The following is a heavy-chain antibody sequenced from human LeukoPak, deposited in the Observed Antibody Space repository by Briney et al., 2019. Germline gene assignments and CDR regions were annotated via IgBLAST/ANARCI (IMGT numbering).Heavy chain of an antibody. V-gene: IGHV3-48*03. J-gene: IGHJ4*02. CDR1: GFTFSSYE. Sequence: PRDSLRLSCAASGFTFSSYEMNWVRQAPGKGLEWVSYISISGSTIYYADSVKGRFTISRDNAKNSLYLQMNSLRAEDTAVYYCARGLGRGSSTLDYWGQGTLVTVSS. D-gene: IGHD3-16*01. CDR3: ARGLGRGSSTLDY. CDR2: ISISGSTI.